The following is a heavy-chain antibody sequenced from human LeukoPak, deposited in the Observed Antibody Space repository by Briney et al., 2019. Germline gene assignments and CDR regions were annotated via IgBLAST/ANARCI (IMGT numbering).Heavy chain of an antibody. CDR1: GHTFTNYG. CDR2: MNPNSGNT. CDR3: ARGKWLRPFDY. D-gene: IGHD5-12*01. V-gene: IGHV1-8*03. J-gene: IGHJ4*02. Sequence: ASVKVSCKASGHTFTNYGITWVRQAPGQGLEWMGWMNPNSGNTGYAQKFQGRVTITRNTSISTDYMELSSLRSEDTAVYYCARGKWLRPFDYWGQGTLVTVSS.